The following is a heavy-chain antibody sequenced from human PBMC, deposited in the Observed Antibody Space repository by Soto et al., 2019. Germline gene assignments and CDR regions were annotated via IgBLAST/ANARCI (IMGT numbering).Heavy chain of an antibody. V-gene: IGHV4-34*01. D-gene: IGHD3-9*01. CDR3: ARVRPHILTAYYSRRSCWFDP. J-gene: IGHJ5*02. Sequence: QVQLQQWGAGLLKPSETLSLTCAVYGGSFSGYYWSWIRQPPGKGLEWIGEINHSGSTNYNPSLKRRVTISVDTSKNQFSLKLSSVTAADTAVYYCARVRPHILTAYYSRRSCWFDPWGQGTLVTVSS. CDR1: GGSFSGYY. CDR2: INHSGST.